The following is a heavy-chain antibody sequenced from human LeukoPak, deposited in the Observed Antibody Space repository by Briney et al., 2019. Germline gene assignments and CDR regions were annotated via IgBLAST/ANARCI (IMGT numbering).Heavy chain of an antibody. CDR1: GFTFSSYA. J-gene: IGHJ4*02. CDR2: ISSNGGST. D-gene: IGHD1-26*01. Sequence: PGGSLRLSCSASGFTFSSYAMHRVRQAPGKGLEYVSAISSNGGSTYYADSVKGRFTISRDNSKNTLYLQMSSLRAEDTAVYYCVKDSGSYRFDYWGQGTLVTVSS. V-gene: IGHV3-64D*06. CDR3: VKDSGSYRFDY.